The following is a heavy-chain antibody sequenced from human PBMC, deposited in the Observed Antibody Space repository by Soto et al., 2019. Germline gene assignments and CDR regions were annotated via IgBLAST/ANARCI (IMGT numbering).Heavy chain of an antibody. V-gene: IGHV1-69*13. CDR3: ARLHGPATTLADHN. D-gene: IGHD1-26*01. CDR2: VIPIFETT. CDR1: GGTFSNYA. Sequence: VASVKVSCKTSGGTFSNYAISWVRQAPGQGLEWMGGVIPIFETTTYAQKFQGRLTITADESTSTAYMELSSLRSEDTAVYFCARLHGPATTLADHNWGQGTLVTVSS. J-gene: IGHJ4*02.